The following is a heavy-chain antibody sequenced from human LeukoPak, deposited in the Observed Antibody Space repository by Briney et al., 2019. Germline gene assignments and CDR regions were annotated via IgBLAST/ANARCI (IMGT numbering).Heavy chain of an antibody. Sequence: GGSLRLSCAASGFTFSSYSMNWVRQAPGKGLEWVSSISSSSSYIYYADSVKGRFTISRDNAKNSLYLQMNSLRAEDTAVYYCYSIAAAGFGYYFDYWGQGTLVTVSS. CDR2: ISSSSSYI. CDR1: GFTFSSYS. V-gene: IGHV3-21*01. J-gene: IGHJ4*02. D-gene: IGHD6-13*01. CDR3: YSIAAAGFGYYFDY.